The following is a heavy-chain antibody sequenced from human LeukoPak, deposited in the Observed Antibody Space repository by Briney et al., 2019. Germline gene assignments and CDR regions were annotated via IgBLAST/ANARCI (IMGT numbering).Heavy chain of an antibody. Sequence: PSETLSLTCTVSGGSVGSDNSYWNWIRQPAGEGLEWIGRIYADGSSTYNPSLKSRVTILVDTSKNQFSLRLGSMTAADTAVYYCARGYYYRTWGLGTLVTVSS. V-gene: IGHV4-61*02. D-gene: IGHD3-10*01. CDR2: IYADGSS. CDR3: ARGYYYRT. CDR1: GGSVGSDNSY. J-gene: IGHJ4*02.